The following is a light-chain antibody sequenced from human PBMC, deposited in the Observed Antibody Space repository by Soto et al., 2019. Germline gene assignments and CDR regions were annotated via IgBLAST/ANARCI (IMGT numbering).Light chain of an antibody. V-gene: IGKV1-27*01. CDR3: QKYNSAPNT. CDR2: AAS. J-gene: IGKJ2*01. Sequence: DIQMTQSPSSLSASVGDRVTITCRASQGISNYLAWYQQKPGKVPKLLIYAASTLQSGCPSRFSGSVSGTDFTLTISSLQPEDVAAYYCQKYNSAPNTFGQGTKLEIK. CDR1: QGISNY.